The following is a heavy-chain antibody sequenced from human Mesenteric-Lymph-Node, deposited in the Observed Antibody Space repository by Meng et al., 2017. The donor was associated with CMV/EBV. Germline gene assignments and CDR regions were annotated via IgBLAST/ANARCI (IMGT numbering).Heavy chain of an antibody. J-gene: IGHJ6*02. D-gene: IGHD3-3*01. CDR3: VKDRGMTIFGVLKALHCGMDV. CDR2: IRSKPQGGTT. Sequence: GESLKISCTTCGFSFGDYGMSWVRQAPGKGLEWVGFIRSKPQGGTTEYAASVKGRFTISRDNAKNSLYLQMNSLRAEDTALFYCVKDRGMTIFGVLKALHCGMDVWGQGTTVTVSS. V-gene: IGHV3-49*04. CDR1: GFSFGDYG.